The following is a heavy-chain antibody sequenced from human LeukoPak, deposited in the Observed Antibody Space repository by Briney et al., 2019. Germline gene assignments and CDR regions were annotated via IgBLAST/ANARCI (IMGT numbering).Heavy chain of an antibody. CDR3: ARPGIAAAGQFDY. CDR2: ISYDGSNK. Sequence: PGRSLRLSCAASGFTFSSYAMHRVRQAPGKGLEWVAVISYDGSNKYYADSVKGRFTISRDNSKNTLYLQMNSLRAEDTAVYYCARPGIAAAGQFDYWGQGTLVTVSS. CDR1: GFTFSSYA. D-gene: IGHD6-13*01. V-gene: IGHV3-30*04. J-gene: IGHJ4*02.